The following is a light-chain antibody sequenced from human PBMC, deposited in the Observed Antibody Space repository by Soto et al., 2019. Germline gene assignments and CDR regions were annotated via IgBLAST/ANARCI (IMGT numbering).Light chain of an antibody. CDR3: CSYAGSDVV. CDR1: SSDVGGYNY. V-gene: IGLV2-11*01. Sequence: QSALTQPRSVSGSPGQSVTISCTATSSDVGGYNYVSWYQQYPGKAPKLMMYAVSERPSGVPDRFSGSKSGNTASLTISGLQAEDEADYHCCSYAGSDVVFGGGTKVTVL. CDR2: AVS. J-gene: IGLJ2*01.